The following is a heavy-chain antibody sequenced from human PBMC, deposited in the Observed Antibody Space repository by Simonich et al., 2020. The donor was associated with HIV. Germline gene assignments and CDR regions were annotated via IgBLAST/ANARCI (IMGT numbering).Heavy chain of an antibody. Sequence: EVQLVESGGGLVQPGGSLRLSCAASGFTFSSYEMNWVRQAPGKGLGGVLYIGSSGSTIYYADSVKGRFTISRDNAKNSLYLQMNSLRAEDTAVYYCASHVSSGWRNYFDYWGQGTLVTVSS. CDR3: ASHVSSGWRNYFDY. D-gene: IGHD6-19*01. CDR2: IGSSGSTI. CDR1: GFTFSSYE. J-gene: IGHJ4*02. V-gene: IGHV3-48*03.